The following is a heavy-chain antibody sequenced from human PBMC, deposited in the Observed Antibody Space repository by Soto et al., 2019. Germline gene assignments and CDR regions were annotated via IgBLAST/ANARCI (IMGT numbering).Heavy chain of an antibody. Sequence: PGGSLRLSCAASGFTFSTFAMSWVRQAPGKGLEWVSGISGGASNTYYVDSVKGRFTISRDSTKNTLYLQMNSLKTDDTAVYYCTDITWIRRTPDDYWGPGTLVTGSS. V-gene: IGHV3-23*01. J-gene: IGHJ4*02. CDR1: GFTFSTFA. CDR3: TDITWIRRTPDDY. CDR2: ISGGASNT. D-gene: IGHD1-20*01.